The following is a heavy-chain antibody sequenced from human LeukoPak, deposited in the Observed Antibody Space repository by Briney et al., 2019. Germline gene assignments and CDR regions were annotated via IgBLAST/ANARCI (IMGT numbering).Heavy chain of an antibody. J-gene: IGHJ4*02. CDR2: INGGGNT. Sequence: GGSLRLSCAASGFTFSSYWMNWARQAPGKGLEWVSSINGGGNTFYADSVKGRFAISRDNAKNSLYLQMNGLRAEDAAVYYCARDPAEADCWGQGTLVTVSS. CDR1: GFTFSSYW. V-gene: IGHV3-21*06. CDR3: ARDPAEADC.